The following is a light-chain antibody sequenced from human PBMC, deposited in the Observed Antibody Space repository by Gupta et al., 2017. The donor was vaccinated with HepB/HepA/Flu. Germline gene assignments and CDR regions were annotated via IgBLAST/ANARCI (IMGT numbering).Light chain of an antibody. CDR2: EVS. CDR3: CSYAGSFTVV. V-gene: IGLV2-11*01. CDR1: SSDVGGYNY. J-gene: IGLJ2*01. Sequence: QSALTQPRSVSGSPGQSFTISCTGTSSDVGGYNYVSWYQQHPGKAPKLMIYEVSKRPSGVPERVSGSKSGNTASLTIAGLQAEDEADYYCCSYAGSFTVVFGGGTKLTVL.